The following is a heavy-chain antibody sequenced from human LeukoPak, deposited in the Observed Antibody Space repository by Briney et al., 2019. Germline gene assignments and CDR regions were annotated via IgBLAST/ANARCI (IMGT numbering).Heavy chain of an antibody. CDR1: GFTFDDYA. V-gene: IGHV3-74*01. Sequence: GGSLRLSCAASGFTFDDYAMHWVRQAPGKGLVWVSRINSDGSSTSYADSVKGRFTISRDNAKNTLYLQMNSLRAEDTAVYYCARVLTTVTSREVDYWGQGTLVTVSS. D-gene: IGHD4-17*01. J-gene: IGHJ4*02. CDR2: INSDGSST. CDR3: ARVLTTVTSREVDY.